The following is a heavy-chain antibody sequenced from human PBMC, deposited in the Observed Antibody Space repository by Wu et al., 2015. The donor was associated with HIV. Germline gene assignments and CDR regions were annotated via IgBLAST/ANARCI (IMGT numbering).Heavy chain of an antibody. V-gene: IGHV1-69*05. CDR3: ARGKVTYYYGSGSGTYGMDV. CDR2: IIPTFGTP. Sequence: QVQLVQSGTEVKKPGSSVKVSCKASGGTFNSYAISWVRQAPGQGLEWMGGIIPTFGTPNYAQKFQGRVTMTRNTSISTAYMELSSLRSEDTAVYYCARGKVTYYYGSGSGTYGMDVWGQGTTGHRLL. CDR1: GGTFNSYA. J-gene: IGHJ6*02. D-gene: IGHD3-10*01.